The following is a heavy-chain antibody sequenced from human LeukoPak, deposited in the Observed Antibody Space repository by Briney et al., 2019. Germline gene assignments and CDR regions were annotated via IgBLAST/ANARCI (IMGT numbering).Heavy chain of an antibody. D-gene: IGHD3-10*01. J-gene: IGHJ4*02. Sequence: GSLRLSCAASGFTFSSYGMHWVRQAPGKGLEWVAVISYDGSNKYYADSVKGRITISRDNSKNTLYLQMNSLRAEDTAVYYCARAPDYGSGSYYMDYWGQGTLVTVSS. CDR1: GFTFSSYG. CDR3: ARAPDYGSGSYYMDY. V-gene: IGHV3-30*05. CDR2: ISYDGSNK.